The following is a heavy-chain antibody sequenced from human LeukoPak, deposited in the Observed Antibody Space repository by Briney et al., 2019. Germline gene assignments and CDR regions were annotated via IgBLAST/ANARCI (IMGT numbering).Heavy chain of an antibody. CDR1: GFTFSNAW. Sequence: GGSLRLSCAASGFTFSNAWMSWVRQAPGKGLEWVGRIKSKTDGGTTDYAAPVKGRFTISRDDSKNTLYLQMNSLKTEDTAVYYCTTGRHPNYYYYYMDVWGKGTTVTVSS. CDR2: IKSKTDGGTT. J-gene: IGHJ6*03. V-gene: IGHV3-15*01. CDR3: TTGRHPNYYYYYMDV.